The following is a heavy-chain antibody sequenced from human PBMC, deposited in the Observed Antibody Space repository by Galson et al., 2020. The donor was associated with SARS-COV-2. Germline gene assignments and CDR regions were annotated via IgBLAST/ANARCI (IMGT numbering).Heavy chain of an antibody. J-gene: IGHJ5*02. CDR2: ISSNGGTS. V-gene: IGHV3-64D*06. CDR3: LSYSSTRQNH. D-gene: IGHD2-2*01. Sequence: GGSLRLSCSASGFIFSDYDMHWVRQAPGTGLEYVSAISSNGGTSFYADSVNGRFTMSRDNSRNMFYLQMTALRPEDTAFYYCLSYSSTRQNHWGQGTLVTVSS. CDR1: GFIFSDYD.